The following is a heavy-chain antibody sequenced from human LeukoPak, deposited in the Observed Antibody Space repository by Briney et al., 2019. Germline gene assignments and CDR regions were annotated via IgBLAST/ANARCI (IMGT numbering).Heavy chain of an antibody. Sequence: SETLSLTCVVSGYSISSDYFWGWIRQPPGKGLEWIGTISHSGTTFYKPSLKTRITISLDTSKNQFSLKVNSVAAADPAVYYCVRGIGQLRSDYWGQGTLVTVSS. V-gene: IGHV4-38-2*01. CDR3: VRGIGQLRSDY. J-gene: IGHJ4*02. CDR1: GYSISSDYF. CDR2: ISHSGTT. D-gene: IGHD2-2*01.